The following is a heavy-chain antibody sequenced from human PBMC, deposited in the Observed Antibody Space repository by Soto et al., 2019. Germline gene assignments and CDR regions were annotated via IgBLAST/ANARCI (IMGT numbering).Heavy chain of an antibody. J-gene: IGHJ5*02. CDR2: IKQDGSEK. V-gene: IGHV3-7*01. Sequence: EVQLVESGGGLVQPGGSLRLSCAASGFTFSSYWMSWVRQAPGKGLEWVANIKQDGSEKYYVDSVKGRFTISRDNAKNSLYLQMNSLRAEDTAVYYCARSIAARLKWFDPWGQGTLVTVSS. D-gene: IGHD6-6*01. CDR1: GFTFSSYW. CDR3: ARSIAARLKWFDP.